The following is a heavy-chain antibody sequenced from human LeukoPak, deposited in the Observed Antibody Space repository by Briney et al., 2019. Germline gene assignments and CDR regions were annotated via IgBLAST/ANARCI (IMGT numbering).Heavy chain of an antibody. D-gene: IGHD1-26*01. CDR1: GGSFIGYY. J-gene: IGHJ4*02. CDR3: ARIRSRKWGFDY. Sequence: SETLSLTCAVYGGSFIGYYWSWIRQPPGKGLEWIGEINHFGSTNYNPSLKSRVTISIDTSKNQFSLKLSSVTAADTAMYYCARIRSRKWGFDYWGQGTLVTVSS. CDR2: INHFGST. V-gene: IGHV4-34*01.